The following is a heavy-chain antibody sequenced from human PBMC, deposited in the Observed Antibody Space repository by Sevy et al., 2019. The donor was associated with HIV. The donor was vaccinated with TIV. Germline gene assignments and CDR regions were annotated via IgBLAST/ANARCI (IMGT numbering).Heavy chain of an antibody. J-gene: IGHJ6*02. D-gene: IGHD3-16*01. Sequence: ASVKVSCKASEYTFTGYYIHWVRQAPGQGLEWMGGINPDTRVTSYVQKLQGRVSMTRDTSIGTAYMELRSLSPDDTAEYFCARRFCGGAKYYEDYYFAMDVWGQGTTVTVSS. CDR3: ARRFCGGAKYYEDYYFAMDV. CDR1: EYTFTGYY. CDR2: INPDTRVT. V-gene: IGHV1-2*02.